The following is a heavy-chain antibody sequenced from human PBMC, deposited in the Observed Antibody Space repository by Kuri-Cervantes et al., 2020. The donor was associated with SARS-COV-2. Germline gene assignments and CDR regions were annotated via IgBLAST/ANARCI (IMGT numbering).Heavy chain of an antibody. D-gene: IGHD2-2*01. CDR2: ISAYNGNT. CDR1: GYTFTSYG. Sequence: ASVKVSCKASGYTFTSYGISWVRQALGQGLEWMGWISAYNGNTNYAQKLQGRVTMTTDTSTSTAYMELRSLRSDDTAVYYCARSLVVPAANWFDPWGQGTLVTVSS. V-gene: IGHV1-18*01. J-gene: IGHJ5*02. CDR3: ARSLVVPAANWFDP.